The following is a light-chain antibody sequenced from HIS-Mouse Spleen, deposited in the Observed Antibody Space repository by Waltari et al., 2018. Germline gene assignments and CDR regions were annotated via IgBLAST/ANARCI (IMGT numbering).Light chain of an antibody. CDR3: QQYDNPMYT. V-gene: IGKV1-33*01. CDR2: DAS. CDR1: KDISNY. Sequence: DIQMTQSPSSLSASVGDRVTITCQASKDISNYLNWYQQKPGKAPKLLIYDASNLEPGVPSRFSGSGAGTDFTFTISSLQPEDIATYYCQQYDNPMYTFGQGTKLEIK. J-gene: IGKJ2*01.